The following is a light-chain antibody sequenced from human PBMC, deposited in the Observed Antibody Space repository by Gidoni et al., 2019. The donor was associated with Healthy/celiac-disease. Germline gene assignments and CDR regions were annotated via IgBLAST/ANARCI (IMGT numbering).Light chain of an antibody. CDR2: SAS. V-gene: IGKV1-39*01. J-gene: IGKJ1*01. Sequence: DRVTITCRARQSISSYLNWYQQKPGKAPKLLIYSASSLQSGVPSRFSGSGSGTEFTLTISSLQPEDFATYSCQQSYSTSWTFGQXTRVEIK. CDR3: QQSYSTSWT. CDR1: QSISSY.